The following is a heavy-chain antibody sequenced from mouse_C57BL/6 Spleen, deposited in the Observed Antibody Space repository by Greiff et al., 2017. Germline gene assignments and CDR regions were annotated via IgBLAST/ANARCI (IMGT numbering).Heavy chain of an antibody. CDR2: IDPSDSET. J-gene: IGHJ4*01. CDR1: GYTFTSYW. Sequence: VQLQQPGAELVRPGSSVKLSCKASGYTFTSYWMHWVKQRPIQGLEWIGDIDPSDSETHYNQKFKDKATLTVDKSSSTAYMQLSSLTSEDSAVYYCARVDYSNYGEYWGQGTSVTVSS. V-gene: IGHV1-52*01. D-gene: IGHD2-5*01. CDR3: ARVDYSNYGEY.